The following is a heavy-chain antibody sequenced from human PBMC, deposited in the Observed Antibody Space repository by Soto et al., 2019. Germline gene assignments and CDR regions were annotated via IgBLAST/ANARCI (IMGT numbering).Heavy chain of an antibody. CDR1: GFTFSSYG. CDR3: ASLARRDAFDI. CDR2: IWYDGSNK. J-gene: IGHJ3*02. V-gene: IGHV3-33*01. Sequence: QVQLVESGGGVVQPGRSPRLSCAASGFTFSSYGMHWVRQAPGKGLEWVAVIWYDGSNKYYADSVKGRFTISRDNSKNTLYLQMNSLRAEDTAVYYCASLARRDAFDIRGQGTMVTVSS.